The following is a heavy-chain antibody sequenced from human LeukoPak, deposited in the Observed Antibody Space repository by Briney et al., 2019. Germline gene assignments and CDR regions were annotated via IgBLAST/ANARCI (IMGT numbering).Heavy chain of an antibody. Sequence: MTSETLSLTCTVSGGSISSSSYYWGWIRQPPGKGLEWIGSISYTGSTYYNPSLKSRVTISLDTSKNQFTLKVSSVTAADTAIYYRARRITGTTSDSFDYWGQGTLVTVSS. CDR3: ARRITGTTSDSFDY. CDR2: ISYTGST. D-gene: IGHD1-20*01. V-gene: IGHV4-39*01. J-gene: IGHJ4*02. CDR1: GGSISSSSYY.